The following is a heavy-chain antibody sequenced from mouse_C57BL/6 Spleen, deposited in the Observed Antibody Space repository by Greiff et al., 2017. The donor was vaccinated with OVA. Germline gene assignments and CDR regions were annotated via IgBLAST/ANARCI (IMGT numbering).Heavy chain of an antibody. CDR1: GFTFSNYW. CDR3: SIDDGLYCFDY. J-gene: IGHJ2*01. D-gene: IGHD2-3*01. Sequence: EVMLVESGGGLVQPGGSMKLSCVASGFTFSNYWMNWVRQSPEKGLEWVAQIRLKSDNYETHYAESVKGRFTISRDDSKTSGYLQMNNISAEDTGIYYCSIDDGLYCFDYWGQGTTLTVSA. CDR2: IRLKSDNYET. V-gene: IGHV6-3*01.